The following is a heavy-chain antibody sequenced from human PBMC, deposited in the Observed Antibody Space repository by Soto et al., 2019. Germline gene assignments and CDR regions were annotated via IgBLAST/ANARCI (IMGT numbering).Heavy chain of an antibody. Sequence: GGSLRLSCVCSGFIFSNNGMHWVRQTPGKGLKWVAFMSYDGSDTFYADSVKGRFTISRDNSKNTLFLHMSNLRAEDTAMYYCTIVRVADSALDHWGQGTLVTVSS. V-gene: IGHV3-30*02. J-gene: IGHJ4*02. D-gene: IGHD3-10*02. CDR3: TIVRVADSALDH. CDR2: MSYDGSDT. CDR1: GFIFSNNG.